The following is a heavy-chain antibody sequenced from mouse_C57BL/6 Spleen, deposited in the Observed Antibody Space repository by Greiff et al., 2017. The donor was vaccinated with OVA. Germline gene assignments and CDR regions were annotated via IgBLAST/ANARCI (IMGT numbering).Heavy chain of an antibody. CDR1: GFTFSNYW. D-gene: IGHD1-1*01. V-gene: IGHV6-3*01. Sequence: EVLLVESGGGLVQPGGSMKLSCVASGFTFSNYWMNWVRQSPEKGLEWVAQIRLKSDNYATHYAESVKGRFTISRDDSKSSVYLQMNNLRAEDTGIYYCTEALVLRYFDVWGTGTTVTVSS. CDR2: IRLKSDNYAT. CDR3: TEALVLRYFDV. J-gene: IGHJ1*03.